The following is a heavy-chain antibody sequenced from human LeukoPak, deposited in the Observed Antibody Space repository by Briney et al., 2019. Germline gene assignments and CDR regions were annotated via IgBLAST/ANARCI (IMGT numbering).Heavy chain of an antibody. CDR1: GGSISSSSYY. V-gene: IGHV4-39*07. CDR3: VRDRPRLRGYSYGYYYYMDV. J-gene: IGHJ6*03. D-gene: IGHD5-18*01. CDR2: IYYSVST. Sequence: PSETLSLTCTVSGGSISSSSYYWGWIRQPPGKGLEWIGSIYYSVSTYDNPSLKSRVTISVDTSKNQFSLKLSSVTAADTAVYYCVRDRPRLRGYSYGYYYYMDVWGKGTTVTVSS.